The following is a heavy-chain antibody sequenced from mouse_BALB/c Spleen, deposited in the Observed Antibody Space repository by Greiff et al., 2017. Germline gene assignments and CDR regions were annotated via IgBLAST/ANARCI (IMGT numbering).Heavy chain of an antibody. Sequence: LQQPGSELVRPGASVKLSCKASGYTFTSYWMHWVKQRHGQGLEWIGNIYPGSGSTNYDEKFKSKGTLTVDTSSSTAYMHLSSLTSEDSAVYYCTRGPFYFDYWGQGTTLTVSS. V-gene: IGHV1S22*01. J-gene: IGHJ2*01. CDR3: TRGPFYFDY. CDR1: GYTFTSYW. CDR2: IYPGSGST.